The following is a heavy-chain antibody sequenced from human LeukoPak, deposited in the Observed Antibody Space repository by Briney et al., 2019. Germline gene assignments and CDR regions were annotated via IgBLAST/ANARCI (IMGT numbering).Heavy chain of an antibody. D-gene: IGHD6-19*01. V-gene: IGHV1-2*06. Sequence: ASVKVSCKSSVYTFTGYYMHWVRQAPGQGLEWMGRINPNSGGTNYAQKFQGRVTMTRDTSISTAYMELSRLRSDDTAVYYCARVQLAVAVDYWGQGTLVTVSS. CDR1: VYTFTGYY. CDR2: INPNSGGT. J-gene: IGHJ4*02. CDR3: ARVQLAVAVDY.